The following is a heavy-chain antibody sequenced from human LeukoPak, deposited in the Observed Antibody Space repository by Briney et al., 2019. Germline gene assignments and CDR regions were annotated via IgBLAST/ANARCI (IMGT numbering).Heavy chain of an antibody. V-gene: IGHV3-48*03. J-gene: IGHJ4*02. CDR2: ISSSGSTI. CDR3: AKTAKYYYGSETYYFFEY. CDR1: GFTFSSYE. Sequence: GGSLRLSCAASGFTFSSYEMNWVRQAPGKGLEWVSYISSSGSTIYYADSVKGRFTISRDNAKNSLYLQMNSLRAEDTAVYYCAKTAKYYYGSETYYFFEYWGQGTLVTVSS. D-gene: IGHD3-10*01.